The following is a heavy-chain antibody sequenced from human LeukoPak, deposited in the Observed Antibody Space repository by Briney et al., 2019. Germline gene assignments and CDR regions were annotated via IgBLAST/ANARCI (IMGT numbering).Heavy chain of an antibody. Sequence: SETLSLTCTVSGGSISSYYWSWIRQPPGKGLEWIGYIYYSGSTNYNPSLKSRVTISVHTSKNQFSLKLSSVTAADTAVYYCAGTPWFGELTLDYWGQGTLVTVSS. D-gene: IGHD3-10*01. CDR2: IYYSGST. CDR1: GGSISSYY. J-gene: IGHJ4*02. V-gene: IGHV4-59*01. CDR3: AGTPWFGELTLDY.